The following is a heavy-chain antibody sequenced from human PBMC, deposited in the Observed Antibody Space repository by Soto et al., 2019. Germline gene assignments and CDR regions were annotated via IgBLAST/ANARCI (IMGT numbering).Heavy chain of an antibody. CDR3: ARDLFGSWTIDY. J-gene: IGHJ4*02. CDR1: GYNFVSNH. Sequence: QVQLVQSGAAVREPGASVKVSCKTSGYNFVSNHIHWVRQTPAQGLEWMGIINPIDGSISYAQKFRGRVTVTRDTPTSSVYMELRGLTLADTAVYFCARDLFGSWTIDYCGPGTLVTVSS. CDR2: INPIDGSI. V-gene: IGHV1-46*01. D-gene: IGHD6-13*01.